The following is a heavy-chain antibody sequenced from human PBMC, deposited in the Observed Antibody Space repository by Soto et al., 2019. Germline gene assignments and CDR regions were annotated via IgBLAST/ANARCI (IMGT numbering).Heavy chain of an antibody. CDR2: IYASGAT. CDR3: ARSHSFDGSIYHYYFDF. D-gene: IGHD3-10*01. J-gene: IGHJ4*02. V-gene: IGHV4-59*01. Sequence: QVQLQESGPGLVKPSETLSLTCTVSGGSISTYYWSWIRQPPGGTLEWIGYIYASGATTYNPSLESRVTMSVDMPNNEFYLELTSLTAADTAVYYCARSHSFDGSIYHYYFDFWGQGTLVTVSS. CDR1: GGSISTYY.